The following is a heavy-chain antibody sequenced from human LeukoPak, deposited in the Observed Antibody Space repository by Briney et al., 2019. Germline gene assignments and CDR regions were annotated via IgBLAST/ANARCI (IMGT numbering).Heavy chain of an antibody. V-gene: IGHV1-3*03. CDR3: AGGSPTHFYGSGTFYKSRGQLNT. Sequence: GASVKVSCKASGYTFTSYAMHWVRQAPGQRLEWMGWINAGNGNTKYSQEFQGRVTITRDTSASTAYMELSSLRSEDMAVYYCAGGSPTHFYGSGTFYKSRGQLNTWGQGTMVTVSS. CDR1: GYTFTSYA. J-gene: IGHJ3*02. CDR2: INAGNGNT. D-gene: IGHD3-10*01.